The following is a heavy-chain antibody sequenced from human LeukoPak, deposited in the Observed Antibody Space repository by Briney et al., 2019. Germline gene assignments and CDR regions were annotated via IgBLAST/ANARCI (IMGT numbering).Heavy chain of an antibody. V-gene: IGHV3-20*04. J-gene: IGHJ3*02. D-gene: IGHD1-7*01. CDR2: INWNGGST. CDR1: GFTFDYYG. Sequence: PGGSLRLSCAASGFTFDYYGMSWVRQAPGKGLEWVSGINWNGGSTGYADSVKGRFTISRDNAKNSLYLQMNSPRAEDTALYYCARSAFWNYDAFDIWGEGTMLTVSS. CDR3: ARSAFWNYDAFDI.